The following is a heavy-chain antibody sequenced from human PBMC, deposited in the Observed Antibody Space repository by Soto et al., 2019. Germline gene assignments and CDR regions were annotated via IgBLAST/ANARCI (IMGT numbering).Heavy chain of an antibody. CDR1: RVTVCISA. CDR2: ISYSGAST. CDR3: AKARGATNYYYYGMDV. V-gene: IGHV3-23*01. J-gene: IGHJ6*02. Sequence: QHGGSTELGRSASRVTVCISALDWACKATGRGLEWVSAISYSGASTYYADSVQGRFTMSRDNSKNTLSLQMSSLRADDTAVYYCAKARGATNYYYYGMDVWGQGTTVTVSS. D-gene: IGHD1-26*01.